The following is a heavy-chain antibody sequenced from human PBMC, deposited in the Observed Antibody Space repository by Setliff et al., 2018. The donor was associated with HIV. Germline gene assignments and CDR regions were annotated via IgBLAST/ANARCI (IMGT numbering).Heavy chain of an antibody. CDR3: ARGGYSSSWYTYYGMDV. J-gene: IGHJ6*02. Sequence: PSETLSLTCTVYGGSFSGYYWSWIRQPPGKGLEWIGNIHYSGSTNYNPSLKSRVTISVDTSKNQFSLKLSSVTAADTAVYYCARGGYSSSWYTYYGMDVWGQGTTVTVSS. V-gene: IGHV4-59*08. D-gene: IGHD6-13*01. CDR2: IHYSGST. CDR1: GGSFSGYY.